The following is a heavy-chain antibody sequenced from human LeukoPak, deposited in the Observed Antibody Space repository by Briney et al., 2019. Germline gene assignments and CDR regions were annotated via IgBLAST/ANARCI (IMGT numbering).Heavy chain of an antibody. D-gene: IGHD6-13*01. CDR1: GFTFSSYG. Sequence: GGSLRLSCAASGFTFSSYGMHWVRQAPGKWLEWVAVIWYDGSNKYYADSVKGRFTISRDNSKNTLYLQMNSLRAEDTAVYYCAKDRTVYSSSWYYFDYWGQGTLVTVSS. CDR3: AKDRTVYSSSWYYFDY. V-gene: IGHV3-33*06. J-gene: IGHJ4*02. CDR2: IWYDGSNK.